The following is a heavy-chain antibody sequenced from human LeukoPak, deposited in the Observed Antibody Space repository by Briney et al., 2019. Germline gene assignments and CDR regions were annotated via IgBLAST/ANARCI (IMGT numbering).Heavy chain of an antibody. CDR2: ISGSGGST. CDR3: AKVRMITMIAYDAFDI. J-gene: IGHJ3*02. Sequence: GGSLRLSCAASGFTFSSYGMSWVRQAPGKGLEWVSAISGSGGSTYYADSVKGRFSISRDNSKNTLYLQMNSLRAEDTAIYYCAKVRMITMIAYDAFDIWGQGSMVTVSS. D-gene: IGHD3-22*01. CDR1: GFTFSSYG. V-gene: IGHV3-23*01.